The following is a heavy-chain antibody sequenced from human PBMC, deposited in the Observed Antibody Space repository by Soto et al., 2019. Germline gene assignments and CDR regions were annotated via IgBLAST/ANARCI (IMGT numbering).Heavy chain of an antibody. CDR3: ARTSLTLTGFYPGVDY. CDR1: GFSLSNGRMG. D-gene: IGHD3-9*01. Sequence: QVTLKESGPVLVKPTETLTLTCTVSGFSLSNGRMGVSWIRQPPGKALEWLAHIFSNDEKYYSTSLKSRLTISKDTSKRQVVLTMTNMDPVDTATYYCARTSLTLTGFYPGVDYWGQGTLVTVSS. J-gene: IGHJ4*02. V-gene: IGHV2-26*01. CDR2: IFSNDEK.